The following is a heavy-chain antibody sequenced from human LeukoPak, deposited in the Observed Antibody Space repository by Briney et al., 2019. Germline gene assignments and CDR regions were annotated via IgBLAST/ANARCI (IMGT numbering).Heavy chain of an antibody. CDR1: GGSFSGYY. CDR3: ARLYDSSGYPFDY. D-gene: IGHD3-22*01. J-gene: IGHJ4*02. Sequence: SETLSLTCAVYGGSFSGYYWSWIRQPPGKGLEWIGEINHSGSTNYNPSLKSRVTISVDTSKNQISLKLSSVTAADTAVYYCARLYDSSGYPFDYWGQGTLVTVSS. CDR2: INHSGST. V-gene: IGHV4-34*01.